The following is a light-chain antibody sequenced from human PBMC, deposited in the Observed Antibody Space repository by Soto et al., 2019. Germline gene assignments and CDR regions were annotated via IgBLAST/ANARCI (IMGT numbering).Light chain of an antibody. CDR3: QQYNTLSGT. J-gene: IGKJ1*01. CDR1: QTISSW. V-gene: IGKV1-5*03. Sequence: SVGDRVTITCRASQTISSWLAWYQQKPGKAPKLLIYKASTLKSGVPSRFSGSGSGTEFTLTISSLQPDDFATYYCQQYNTLSGTFGQGTKVDIK. CDR2: KAS.